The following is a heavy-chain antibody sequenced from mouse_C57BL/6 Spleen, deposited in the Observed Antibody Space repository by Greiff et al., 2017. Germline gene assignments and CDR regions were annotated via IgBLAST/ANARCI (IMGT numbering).Heavy chain of an antibody. CDR1: GFSLSTSGMG. V-gene: IGHV8-12*01. Sequence: QVTLKGSGPGILQSSQTLSLTCSFSGFSLSTSGMGVSWIRQPSGKGLGWLAHIYWDDDKRYTPSLKSRLTISKNTFRNQVFLKITSVYTADTATYYCARTGDSSFAYWGQGTLVTVSA. CDR2: IYWDDDK. CDR3: ARTGDSSFAY. J-gene: IGHJ3*01.